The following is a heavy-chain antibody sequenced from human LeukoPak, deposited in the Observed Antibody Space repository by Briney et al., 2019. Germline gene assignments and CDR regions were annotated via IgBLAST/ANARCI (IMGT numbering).Heavy chain of an antibody. CDR2: ISHSGSP. CDR3: ARDAAAGYSLAC. V-gene: IGHV4-4*02. Sequence: SGTLSLTCGVSGGSISSGKWWSWVRQPPVKGLEWIGEISHSGSPNYNPSLKSRLTISVDLPKNQFSLDLRSVTAADTAVYYCARDAAAGYSLACWGQGTLVTVSS. J-gene: IGHJ4*02. CDR1: GGSISSGKW. D-gene: IGHD6-13*01.